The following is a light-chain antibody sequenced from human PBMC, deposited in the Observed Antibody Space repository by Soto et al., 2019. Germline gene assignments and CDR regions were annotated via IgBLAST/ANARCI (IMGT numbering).Light chain of an antibody. Sequence: IPVTHSPSPPAASLGERITITCRASQSVSNYLNWYQQKPGKAPKRLIYAASSLHSGVPSRFSGSGSGTEFTLTISSLQPDDFATYYCQQYNSYPFGQGTRLEIK. CDR2: AAS. CDR1: QSVSNY. V-gene: IGKV1-17*01. CDR3: QQYNSYP. J-gene: IGKJ5*01.